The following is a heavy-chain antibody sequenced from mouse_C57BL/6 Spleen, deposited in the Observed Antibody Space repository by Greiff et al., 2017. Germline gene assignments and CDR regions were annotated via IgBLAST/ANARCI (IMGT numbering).Heavy chain of an antibody. CDR2: IYPRSGTT. CDR1: GYTFTSYG. Sequence: VQLQESGAELARPGASVKLSCKASGYTFTSYGISWVKQRTGQGLEWIGEIYPRSGTTYYNEKFKGKATLTADKSSSTAYMELRSLTSEDSAVYFCASRGDLAWFAYWGQGTLVTVSA. J-gene: IGHJ3*01. CDR3: ASRGDLAWFAY. V-gene: IGHV1-81*01.